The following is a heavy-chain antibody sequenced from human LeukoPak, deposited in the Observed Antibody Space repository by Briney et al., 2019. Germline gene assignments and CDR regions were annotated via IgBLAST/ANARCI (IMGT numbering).Heavy chain of an antibody. J-gene: IGHJ4*02. CDR3: ARHCTNGVCYYDY. D-gene: IGHD2-8*01. Sequence: ASVKVSCKASGGTFSSYAISWVRQAPGQGLEWMGGIIPIFGTANYAQKFQGRVTITTDESTSTAYMELSSLRPEDTAVYYCARHCTNGVCYYDYWGQGTLVTVSS. V-gene: IGHV1-69*05. CDR2: IIPIFGTA. CDR1: GGTFSSYA.